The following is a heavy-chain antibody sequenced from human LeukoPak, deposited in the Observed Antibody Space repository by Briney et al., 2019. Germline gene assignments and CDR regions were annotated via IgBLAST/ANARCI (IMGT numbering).Heavy chain of an antibody. J-gene: IGHJ4*02. Sequence: PGGSLRLSCAASGFIFSRYSMNWVRQTPGRGLEWVASISSSSNYMYYTDSVKGRFTISRDNAKNSLYLQMNSLRVEDTAVYYCARLVGDRTIYDYWGQGTLVTVSS. V-gene: IGHV3-21*01. CDR1: GFIFSRYS. CDR2: ISSSSNYM. CDR3: ARLVGDRTIYDY. D-gene: IGHD1-26*01.